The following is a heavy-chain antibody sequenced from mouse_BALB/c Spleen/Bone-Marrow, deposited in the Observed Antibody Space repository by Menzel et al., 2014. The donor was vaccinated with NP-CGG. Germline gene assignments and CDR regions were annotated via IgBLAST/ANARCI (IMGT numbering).Heavy chain of an antibody. CDR2: INPDSSTI. CDR1: GFDFSRYW. J-gene: IGHJ3*01. Sequence: EVKLMESGGGLVQPGGSLKLSCAASGFDFSRYWMSWVRRAPGKGLEWIGEINPDSSTINYTPSLKDKFIISRDNAKNTLYLQMSKVRSEDTALYYCARPPIYYDYAWFAYWGQGTLVTVSA. CDR3: ARPPIYYDYAWFAY. D-gene: IGHD2-4*01. V-gene: IGHV4-1*02.